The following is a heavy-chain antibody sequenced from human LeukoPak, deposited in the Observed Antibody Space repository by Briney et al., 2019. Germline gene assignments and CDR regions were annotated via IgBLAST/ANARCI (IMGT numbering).Heavy chain of an antibody. CDR1: VGSFSNYY. J-gene: IGHJ6*03. CDR3: ARRWNYGRNYYIDV. V-gene: IGHV4-34*01. D-gene: IGHD1-7*01. Sequence: SETLSLTCAVYVGSFSNYYWSWIRQPPGKGLEWIGEINDSGRTNYNPSLMRRVTVSVDTSKKQFSLRLTSVTATDTAVYYCARRWNYGRNYYIDVWGKGATVSVSS. CDR2: INDSGRT.